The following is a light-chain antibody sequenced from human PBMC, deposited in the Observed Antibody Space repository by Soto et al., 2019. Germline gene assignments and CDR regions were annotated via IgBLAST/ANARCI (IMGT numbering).Light chain of an antibody. CDR2: DAS. CDR1: QGISSA. Sequence: AIHLTQSPSSLSASVGDRVTITCRASQGISSALAWYQHKPGRPPRVLIYDASSWHSGVPARFSGSESGTEFTLTISSLQPEDSATYYCQQWDSYPLTFGQGTRLEIK. V-gene: IGKV1-13*02. CDR3: QQWDSYPLT. J-gene: IGKJ5*01.